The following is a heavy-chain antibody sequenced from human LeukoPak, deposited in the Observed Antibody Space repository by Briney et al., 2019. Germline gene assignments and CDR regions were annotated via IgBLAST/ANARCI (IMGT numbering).Heavy chain of an antibody. J-gene: IGHJ4*02. CDR3: ARDAASETYYDILTGYYPGAYY. Sequence: SVKVSCKASGGTFSSYAISWVRQAPGQGLEWMGGIIPIFGTANYAQKLQGRVTMTTDTSTSTAYMELRSLRSDDTAVYYCARDAASETYYDILTGYYPGAYYWGQGTLVTVSS. CDR2: IIPIFGTA. CDR1: GGTFSSYA. V-gene: IGHV1-69*05. D-gene: IGHD3-9*01.